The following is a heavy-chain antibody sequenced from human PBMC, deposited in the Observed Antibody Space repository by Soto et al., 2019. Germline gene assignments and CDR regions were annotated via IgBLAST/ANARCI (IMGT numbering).Heavy chain of an antibody. CDR3: ANQKWLQGDASDY. CDR1: GFTFSSYA. V-gene: IGHV3-23*01. J-gene: IGHJ4*02. D-gene: IGHD5-12*01. CDR2: ISGSGGST. Sequence: EVQLLESGGGLVQPGGSLRLSCAASGFTFSSYAMSWVRQAPGKGLEWVSAISGSGGSTYYADSVKGRFTIARDNPKNTLYLQMNSLRAEDTAVYYCANQKWLQGDASDYWGQGTLVTVSS.